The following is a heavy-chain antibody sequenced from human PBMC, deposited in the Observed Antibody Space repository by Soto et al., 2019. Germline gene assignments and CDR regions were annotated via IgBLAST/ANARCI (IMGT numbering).Heavy chain of an antibody. D-gene: IGHD6-13*01. Sequence: SATRARSWAVSGDSVSSSNWWTLFRQPPGKGLEWIGDIYHTGITNYDPSLKSRVTILVDKSKNQFSLKLTSVTAADTAVYYCARYSASGLYYYFGMDVWGQGTTVTVSS. V-gene: IGHV4-4*02. CDR3: ARYSASGLYYYFGMDV. J-gene: IGHJ6*02. CDR1: GDSVSSSNW. CDR2: IYHTGIT.